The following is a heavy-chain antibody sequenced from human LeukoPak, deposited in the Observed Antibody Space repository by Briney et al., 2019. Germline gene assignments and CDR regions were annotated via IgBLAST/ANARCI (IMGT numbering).Heavy chain of an antibody. CDR1: GGSITTTGDY. D-gene: IGHD5-24*01. CDR3: AREDGYNMDDAFDI. CDR2: VDYSGST. V-gene: IGHV4-39*01. Sequence: PSETLSLTCTLSGGSITTTGDYWGWIRQPPGKGLEWIGRVDYSGSTYYNPSLKSRVTISADTSKNQFSLRLSSVTAADTAVYYCAREDGYNMDDAFDIWGQGTMVSVSS. J-gene: IGHJ3*02.